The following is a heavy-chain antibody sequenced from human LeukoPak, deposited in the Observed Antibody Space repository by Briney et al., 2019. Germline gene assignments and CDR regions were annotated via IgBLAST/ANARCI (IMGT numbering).Heavy chain of an antibody. CDR1: GGTFSSYA. CDR2: IIPIFGTA. Sequence: RASVKVSCQASGGTFSSYAISWVRQAPGQGLEWMGGIIPIFGTANYAQKFQGRVTITTDESTSTAYMELSSLRAEDTAVYYCARSLGTTASLDYWGQGTLVTVSS. CDR3: ARSLGTTASLDY. D-gene: IGHD1-7*01. J-gene: IGHJ4*02. V-gene: IGHV1-69*05.